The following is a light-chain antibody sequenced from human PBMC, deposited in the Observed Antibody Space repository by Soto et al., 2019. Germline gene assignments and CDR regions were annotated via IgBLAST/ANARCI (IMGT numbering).Light chain of an antibody. CDR2: EVT. CDR1: SRDVGGYNY. CDR3: SSFSGFSTV. V-gene: IGLV2-14*01. Sequence: QSVLTQPASVSGSPGQSITISCTGTSRDVGGYNYVSWYQQHPGKAPKLMIYEVTKRPSGVPDRFSGSKSGNTASLTVSGLQADDEADYYCSSFSGFSTVFGTGTKLTVL. J-gene: IGLJ1*01.